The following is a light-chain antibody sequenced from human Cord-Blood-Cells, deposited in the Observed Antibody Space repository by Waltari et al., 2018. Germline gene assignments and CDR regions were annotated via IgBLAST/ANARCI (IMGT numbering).Light chain of an antibody. V-gene: IGLV2-14*03. J-gene: IGLJ3*02. CDR1: SSDVGGYNY. CDR2: DVS. Sequence: QSALTQPASVSGSPGQSPTISCTGTSSDVGGYNYVSWYQQHPGKAPKLMIYDVSNRPSGVSNRFSGSKSGNTASLTISGLQAEDEADYYCSSYTSSSTLWVFGGGTKLTVL. CDR3: SSYTSSSTLWV.